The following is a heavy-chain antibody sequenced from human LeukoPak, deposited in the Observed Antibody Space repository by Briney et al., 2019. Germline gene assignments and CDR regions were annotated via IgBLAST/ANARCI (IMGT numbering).Heavy chain of an antibody. V-gene: IGHV3-23*01. J-gene: IGHJ4*02. Sequence: PGGSLRLSCAASGFTFSSYAMSWVRQAPGKGLEWVSAISGSGGSTYYADSVKGRFTISRDNSKNTLYLQMNSLRAEDTAVYYCAKDMVEGVVVVPAAELVYWGQGTLVTVSS. CDR2: ISGSGGST. CDR3: AKDMVEGVVVVPAAELVY. CDR1: GFTFSSYA. D-gene: IGHD2-2*01.